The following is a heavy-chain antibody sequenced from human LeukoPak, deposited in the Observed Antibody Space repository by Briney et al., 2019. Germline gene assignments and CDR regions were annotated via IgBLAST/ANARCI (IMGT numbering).Heavy chain of an antibody. CDR2: ISAYNGNT. D-gene: IGHD6-25*01. J-gene: IGHJ4*02. Sequence: ASVKVSCKASGYSFSSYGISWVRQAPGQGLEWMGWISAYNGNTNYAQHLQGRVTMTTDTSTSTAYMELRSLRSDDTAVYYCARTYSAYSSDSEFDHWGQGTLVTVSS. CDR3: ARTYSAYSSDSEFDH. CDR1: GYSFSSYG. V-gene: IGHV1-18*01.